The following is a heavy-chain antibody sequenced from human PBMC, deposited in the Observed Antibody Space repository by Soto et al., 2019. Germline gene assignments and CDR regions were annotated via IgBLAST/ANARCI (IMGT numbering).Heavy chain of an antibody. D-gene: IGHD2-15*01. CDR2: ISYDGSNK. Sequence: QVQLVESGGGVVQPGRSLRLSCAASGFTFSSYGMHWVRQAPGKGLEWVAVISYDGSNKYYADSVEGRFTISRDNSKNTLYLQMNSLRDEDTAVYYCAKDNTHCSGGSCFGCDYWGQGTLATVSS. J-gene: IGHJ4*02. CDR1: GFTFSSYG. CDR3: AKDNTHCSGGSCFGCDY. V-gene: IGHV3-30*18.